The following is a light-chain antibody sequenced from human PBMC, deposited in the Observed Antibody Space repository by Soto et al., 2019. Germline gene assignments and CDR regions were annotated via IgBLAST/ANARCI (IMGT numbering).Light chain of an antibody. Sequence: QSALTQPASVSGSPGQSITISCTGTNNDGGAYPYVSWYQQHPGTAPKLIIYEVTNRPSGISDRFSGSKSGNTASLTISGLQAEDESDYYCSSFATSGTTVIFGGGTKLTVL. J-gene: IGLJ2*01. CDR2: EVT. CDR3: SSFATSGTTVI. CDR1: NNDGGAYPY. V-gene: IGLV2-14*01.